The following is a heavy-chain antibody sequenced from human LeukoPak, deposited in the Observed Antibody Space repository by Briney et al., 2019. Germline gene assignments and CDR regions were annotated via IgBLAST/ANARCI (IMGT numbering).Heavy chain of an antibody. CDR3: ARTYYYGSGRYFDY. J-gene: IGHJ4*02. Sequence: SETLSLTCTVSGGSISSYYWSWIRQPPGKGLEWIGYIYHSGSTNYNPSLKSRFTISLDTSKNQFSLKLSSVTAADTAVYYCARTYYYGSGRYFDYWGQGTLVTVSS. CDR2: IYHSGST. V-gene: IGHV4-59*01. D-gene: IGHD3-10*01. CDR1: GGSISSYY.